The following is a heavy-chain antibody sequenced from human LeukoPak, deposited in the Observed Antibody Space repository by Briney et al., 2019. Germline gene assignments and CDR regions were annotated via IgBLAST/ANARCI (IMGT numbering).Heavy chain of an antibody. J-gene: IGHJ4*02. CDR3: ASPSPPTGATDGFDY. CDR1: GFPFSTYN. V-gene: IGHV3-48*01. Sequence: GGSLRLSCVASGFPFSTYNVHWVRQAPGKGLEWISYISSTSNTIYYGDSVKGRFIVSRDNAKNSLYLQMNSLRVEDTAVYYCASPSPPTGATDGFDYWGQGTLVAVS. CDR2: ISSTSNTI. D-gene: IGHD1-1*01.